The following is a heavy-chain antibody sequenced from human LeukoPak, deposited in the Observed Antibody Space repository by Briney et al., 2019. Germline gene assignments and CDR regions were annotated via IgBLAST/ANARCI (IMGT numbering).Heavy chain of an antibody. J-gene: IGHJ4*02. Sequence: GESLKISCQGSGYRFATYWIGWERQMPGKGLEWMGIIYPGDSDTRYSPSFQGQVTISADESISTAYLQWSSLKASDTAMYYCAGHPSSSSRDRFDYWGQGTLVTVSS. V-gene: IGHV5-51*01. CDR3: AGHPSSSSRDRFDY. CDR1: GYRFATYW. CDR2: IYPGDSDT. D-gene: IGHD6-13*01.